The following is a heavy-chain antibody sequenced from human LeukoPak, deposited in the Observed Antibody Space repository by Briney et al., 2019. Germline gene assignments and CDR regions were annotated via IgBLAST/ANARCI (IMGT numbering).Heavy chain of an antibody. V-gene: IGHV4-59*01. D-gene: IGHD3-22*01. CDR1: GGSISSYY. Sequence: SETLSLTCTVSGGSISSYYWSWIRQPPGKGLERIGYIYYSGSTNYNPSLKSRVTISVDTSKNQFSLKLSSVTAADTAVYYCAAGYDSSGYQFDYWGQGTLVTVSS. J-gene: IGHJ4*02. CDR3: AAGYDSSGYQFDY. CDR2: IYYSGST.